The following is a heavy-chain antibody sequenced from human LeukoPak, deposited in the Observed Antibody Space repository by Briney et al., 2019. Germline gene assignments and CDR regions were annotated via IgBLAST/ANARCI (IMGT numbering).Heavy chain of an antibody. Sequence: PSETLSLTCAVYGASFSGYYWNSIRQPPGKGLEWVGEIDHSGSTNYNPSLKSRVGISVDTSKNQFSLRLSSVTAADTAVYSCARRCLETMMVVVPPHNWFDPWGQGTLVTVSS. D-gene: IGHD3-22*01. V-gene: IGHV4-34*01. CDR2: IDHSGST. J-gene: IGHJ5*02. CDR3: ARRCLETMMVVVPPHNWFDP. CDR1: GASFSGYY.